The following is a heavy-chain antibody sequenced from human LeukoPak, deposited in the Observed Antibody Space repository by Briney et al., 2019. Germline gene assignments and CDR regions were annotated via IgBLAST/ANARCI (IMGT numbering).Heavy chain of an antibody. J-gene: IGHJ4*02. CDR1: GYTFTSYG. CDR3: ARGDGDTAMVTPSY. Sequence: ASVKVSCKASGYTFTSYGISWVRQAPGQGLEWMGWINPNSGGTNYAQKFQGRVTMTRDTSISTAYMELSRLRSDDTAVYYCARGDGDTAMVTPSYWGQGTLVTVSS. D-gene: IGHD5-18*01. V-gene: IGHV1-2*02. CDR2: INPNSGGT.